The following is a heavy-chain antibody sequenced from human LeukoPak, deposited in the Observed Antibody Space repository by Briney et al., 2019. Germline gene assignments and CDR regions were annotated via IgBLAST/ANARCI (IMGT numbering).Heavy chain of an antibody. V-gene: IGHV1-8*01. CDR1: GYTFTSYD. CDR3: AYQLLYGADYYGMDV. D-gene: IGHD2-2*02. Sequence: ASVKVSCKASGYTFTSYDINWVRQATGQGREWMGWMNPNSGNTGYAQKFQGRVTMTRNTSISTAYMELSSLRSEDTAVYYCAYQLLYGADYYGMDVWGQGTTVTVSS. CDR2: MNPNSGNT. J-gene: IGHJ6*02.